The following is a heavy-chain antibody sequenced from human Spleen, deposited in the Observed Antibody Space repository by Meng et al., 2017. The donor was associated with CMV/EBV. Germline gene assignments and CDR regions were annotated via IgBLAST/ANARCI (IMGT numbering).Heavy chain of an antibody. CDR2: IKQDGSEK. J-gene: IGHJ4*02. Sequence: GESLKISCAASGFTFSNYAMSWARQAPGKGLEWVANIKQDGSEKNYVDSVKGRFTISRDNAKNPLYLQMNSLRAEDTAVYYCARASSSGLRGFDYWGQGTLVTVSS. V-gene: IGHV3-7*01. CDR1: GFTFSNYA. CDR3: ARASSSGLRGFDY. D-gene: IGHD6-19*01.